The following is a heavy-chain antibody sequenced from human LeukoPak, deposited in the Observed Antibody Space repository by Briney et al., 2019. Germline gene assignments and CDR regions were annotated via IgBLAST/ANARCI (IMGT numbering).Heavy chain of an antibody. CDR1: GGSISSYY. CDR3: ARLLRNDYGDYPGWFDP. J-gene: IGHJ5*02. D-gene: IGHD4-17*01. Sequence: SETLSLTCTVSGGSISSYYWSWIRQPAGKGLEWIGRIYTSGSNNYNPSLKSRVTMSVDTSKNQFSLKLSSVTAADTAVYYCARLLRNDYGDYPGWFDPWGQGTLVTVSS. CDR2: IYTSGSN. V-gene: IGHV4-4*07.